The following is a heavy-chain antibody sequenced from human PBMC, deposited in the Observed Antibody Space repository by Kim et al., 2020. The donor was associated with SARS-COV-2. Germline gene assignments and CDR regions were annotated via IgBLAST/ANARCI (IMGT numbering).Heavy chain of an antibody. CDR1: GFTFSSYS. D-gene: IGHD3-10*01. CDR2: ISSSSSYI. V-gene: IGHV3-21*01. CDR3: ARDWAYYYGSGSYYKNGHYFDY. Sequence: GGSLRLSCAASGFTFSSYSMNWVRQAPGKGLEWVSSISSSSSYIYYADSVKGRFTISRDNAKNSLYLQMNSLRAEDTAVYYCARDWAYYYGSGSYYKNGHYFDYWGQGTLVTVSS. J-gene: IGHJ4*02.